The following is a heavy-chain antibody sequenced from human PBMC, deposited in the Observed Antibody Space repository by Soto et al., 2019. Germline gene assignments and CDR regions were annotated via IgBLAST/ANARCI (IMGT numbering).Heavy chain of an antibody. CDR3: ARTRMVRGVIPYGYYGMDV. V-gene: IGHV5-10-1*01. Sequence: PGESLKISCKGSGYSFTSYWISWVRQMPGKGLGWMGRFDPSDSYTNYSPSFQGHVTISADKSISTAYLQWSSLKASDTAMYYCARTRMVRGVIPYGYYGMDVWGQGTTVTVS. J-gene: IGHJ6*02. CDR2: FDPSDSYT. CDR1: GYSFTSYW. D-gene: IGHD3-10*01.